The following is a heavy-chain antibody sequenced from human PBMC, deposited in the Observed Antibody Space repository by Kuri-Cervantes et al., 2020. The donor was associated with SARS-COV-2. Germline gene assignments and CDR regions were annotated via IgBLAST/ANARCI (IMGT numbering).Heavy chain of an antibody. J-gene: IGHJ5*02. CDR2: IYFSGIT. CDR3: ARASMRGWFDP. D-gene: IGHD2/OR15-2a*01. V-gene: IGHV4-59*01. CDR1: GDSISRDY. Sequence: ESLKISCTVSGDSISRDYWTWIRQPPGKGLEWIGYIYFSGITHYNPSLKSRVTISVDTSKNQFSLKVRSVTAADTAVYYCARASMRGWFDPWGQGTLVTVSS.